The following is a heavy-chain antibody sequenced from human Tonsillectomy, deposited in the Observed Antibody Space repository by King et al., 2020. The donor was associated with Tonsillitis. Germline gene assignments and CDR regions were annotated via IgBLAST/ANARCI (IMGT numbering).Heavy chain of an antibody. CDR2: IIPIFGTP. Sequence: QLVQSGAEVKKPESSVKVSCKASGGTFSSYVISWVRQAPGQGLEWMGGIIPIFGTPNYAQTFQGRVTITADESTSTAYMELSSLRSEDTAVYYCAMCGYCSGGSCYELWHYGMDGWGQGTTVTVSS. D-gene: IGHD2-15*01. J-gene: IGHJ6*02. CDR1: GGTFSSYV. V-gene: IGHV1-69*01. CDR3: AMCGYCSGGSCYELWHYGMDG.